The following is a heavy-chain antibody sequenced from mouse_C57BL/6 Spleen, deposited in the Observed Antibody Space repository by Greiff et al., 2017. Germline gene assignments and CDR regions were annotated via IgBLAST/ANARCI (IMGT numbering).Heavy chain of an antibody. CDR2: IDPSDSYT. CDR3: ARFGNYGFAY. CDR1: GYTFTSYW. J-gene: IGHJ3*01. Sequence: VQLQQPGAELVMPGASVKLSCKASGYTFTSYWMHWVKQRPGQGLEWIGEIDPSDSYTNYNQKFKGKSTLTVDKSSSPAYMQLSSLTSEDSAVYYCARFGNYGFAYWGQGTLVTVSA. V-gene: IGHV1-69*01. D-gene: IGHD2-1*01.